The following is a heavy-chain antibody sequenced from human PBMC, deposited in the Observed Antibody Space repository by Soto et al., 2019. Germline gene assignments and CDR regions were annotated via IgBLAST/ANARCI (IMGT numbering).Heavy chain of an antibody. CDR2: ISSRSATI. CDR3: ARDLRTP. J-gene: IGHJ5*02. Sequence: HPGGSLRLSCAASGFTFGSSSMNWVRQAPGKGLEWVSYISSRSATIYYADSVKGRFTISRDNAKNSLYLQMDSLRDEDTAVYYCARDLRTPWGQGTLVTVSS. CDR1: GFTFGSSS. V-gene: IGHV3-48*02.